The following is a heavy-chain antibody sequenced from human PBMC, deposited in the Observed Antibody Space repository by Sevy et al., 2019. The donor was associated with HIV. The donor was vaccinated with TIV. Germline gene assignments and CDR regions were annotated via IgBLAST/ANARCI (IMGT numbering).Heavy chain of an antibody. CDR2: INPNSGVT. Sequence: ASVKVSCKASGYTFAGYYIHWVRQAPGQGLEWMGRINPNSGVTDYAQKFQGRVTMTTDTSTKTGYMDLSSLRSDDTAMYYCARGKNVLRPLEWLSDFDYWGQGSLVTASS. V-gene: IGHV1-2*02. CDR1: GYTFAGYY. J-gene: IGHJ4*02. D-gene: IGHD3-3*01. CDR3: ARGKNVLRPLEWLSDFDY.